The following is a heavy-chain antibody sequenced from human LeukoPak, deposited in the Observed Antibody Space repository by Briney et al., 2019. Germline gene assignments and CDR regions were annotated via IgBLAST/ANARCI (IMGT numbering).Heavy chain of an antibody. CDR3: AREVGLYYDILTNNWFDP. D-gene: IGHD3-9*01. V-gene: IGHV1-3*01. J-gene: IGHJ5*02. CDR1: GYTFISYA. Sequence: ASVKVSCKSSGYTFISYAMHWVRQAPGQRLEWMGWMNAGNGNTKYSQKFQGRVTMTRDTSISTAYMELSRLRSDDTAVYYCAREVGLYYDILTNNWFDPWGQGTLVTVSS. CDR2: MNAGNGNT.